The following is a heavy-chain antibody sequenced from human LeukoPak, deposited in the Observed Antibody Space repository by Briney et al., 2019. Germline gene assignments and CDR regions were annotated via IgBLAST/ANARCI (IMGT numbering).Heavy chain of an antibody. CDR3: ARASLNYDSSGYYYPPAFDY. CDR2: IYTSGST. V-gene: IGHV4-4*07. J-gene: IGHJ4*02. D-gene: IGHD3-22*01. Sequence: SETLSLTCTVSGGSISSYYWSWIRQPAEKGLEWIGRIYTSGSTNYNPSLKSRVTMSVDTSKNQFSLKLSSVTAADTAVYYCARASLNYDSSGYYYPPAFDYWGQGTLVTVSS. CDR1: GGSISSYY.